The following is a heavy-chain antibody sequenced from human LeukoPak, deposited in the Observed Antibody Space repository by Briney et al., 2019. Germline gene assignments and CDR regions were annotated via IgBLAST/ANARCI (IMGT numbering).Heavy chain of an antibody. CDR3: ARLGLGSGSSCDY. Sequence: GESLKISCKVSGDNFASYRIGWVRQMPGKGLEWMGFIYPGDSETKNSPSFQGQVTMSADESISTAYLQWSSLKASDTAIYYCARLGLGSGSSCDYWGQGTLVTVSS. CDR2: IYPGDSET. J-gene: IGHJ4*02. D-gene: IGHD3-10*01. V-gene: IGHV5-51*01. CDR1: GDNFASYR.